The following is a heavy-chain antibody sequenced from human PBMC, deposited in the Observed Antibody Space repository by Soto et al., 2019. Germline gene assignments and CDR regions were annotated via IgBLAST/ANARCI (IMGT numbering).Heavy chain of an antibody. CDR1: GFTCSDYY. D-gene: IGHD3-22*01. Sequence: GGSLRLSCAASGFTCSDYYMSWIRQAPGKGLEWVSYISSSSSYTNYADSVKGRFTISRDNAKNSLYLQMNSLRAEDTAVYYCARVFTYYDSSGSSYCFDYWGQGTLVTVSS. CDR2: ISSSSSYT. V-gene: IGHV3-11*05. CDR3: ARVFTYYDSSGSSYCFDY. J-gene: IGHJ4*02.